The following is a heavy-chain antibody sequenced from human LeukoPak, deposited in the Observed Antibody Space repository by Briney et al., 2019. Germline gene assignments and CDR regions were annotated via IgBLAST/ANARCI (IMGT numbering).Heavy chain of an antibody. J-gene: IGHJ4*02. V-gene: IGHV3-23*01. CDR1: GISFISYA. D-gene: IGHD2-15*01. Sequence: GGSLRLSCAVSGISFISYAMSWVRQAPGKGLEWVSAISGSGISTYYADSVKGRFTISRDNSKNTLYLQMNSLRAEDRAVYYCAKDAFCSGDSCYSHFDYWGQGTLVTVSS. CDR2: ISGSGIST. CDR3: AKDAFCSGDSCYSHFDY.